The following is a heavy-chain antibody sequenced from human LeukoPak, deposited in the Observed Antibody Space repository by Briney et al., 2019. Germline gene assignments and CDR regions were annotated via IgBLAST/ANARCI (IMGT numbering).Heavy chain of an antibody. V-gene: IGHV1-18*01. Sequence: GASVKVSCKASGYTFTSYGISWVRQAPGQGLEWMGWINTYNTNTNYAQKLQGRVTMTTDTSTGTAYMELRSLRSDDTAVYYCARDLSYLDYGGISGYWGQGTLVTVSS. J-gene: IGHJ4*02. CDR1: GYTFTSYG. CDR3: ARDLSYLDYGGISGY. CDR2: INTYNTNT. D-gene: IGHD4-23*01.